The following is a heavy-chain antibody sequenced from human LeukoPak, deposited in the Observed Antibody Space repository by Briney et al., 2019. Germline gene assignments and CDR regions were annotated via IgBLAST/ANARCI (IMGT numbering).Heavy chain of an antibody. CDR2: IKQDGSAK. Sequence: GGSLRLSCVTSGFTFGNYWMNWVRQAPGKGLECVANIKQDGSAKYYADSVKGRFTISRDNAKNSLYLQMGSLRAEDTAVYYCARFSGRNWGQGTLVTVSS. D-gene: IGHD2-15*01. V-gene: IGHV3-7*01. J-gene: IGHJ4*02. CDR1: GFTFGNYW. CDR3: ARFSGRN.